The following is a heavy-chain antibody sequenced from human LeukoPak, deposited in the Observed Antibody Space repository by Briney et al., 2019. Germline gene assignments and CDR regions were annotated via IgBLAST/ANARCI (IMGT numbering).Heavy chain of an antibody. V-gene: IGHV5-51*01. CDR2: IYPGDSDT. Sequence: GESLKISCKGSGYSFTSYWIGWVRQMPGKGLEWMGIIYPGDSDTRYSPPFQGQVTISADKSISTAYLQWSSLKAADTAMYYCARHGADISGYYVGGGDYWGQGTLVTVSS. CDR3: ARHGADISGYYVGGGDY. D-gene: IGHD3-22*01. CDR1: GYSFTSYW. J-gene: IGHJ4*02.